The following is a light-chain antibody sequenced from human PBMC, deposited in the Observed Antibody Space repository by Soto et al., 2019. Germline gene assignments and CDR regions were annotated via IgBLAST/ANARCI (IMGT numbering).Light chain of an antibody. J-gene: IGLJ1*01. CDR1: SSDVGGYNY. CDR2: EVT. Sequence: QSVLTQPASVSGSPGQSITISCTGTSSDVGGYNYVSWYQQHPGKAPKLMIFEVTNRPSGVSNRFSGSKSGNTASLTISGLQAEDEADYHCVSYTGSSTYVFGTGTKVTVL. V-gene: IGLV2-14*01. CDR3: VSYTGSSTYV.